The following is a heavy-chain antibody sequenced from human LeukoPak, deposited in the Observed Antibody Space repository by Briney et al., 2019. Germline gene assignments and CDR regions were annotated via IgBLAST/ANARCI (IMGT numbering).Heavy chain of an antibody. CDR1: GFTFSSYW. D-gene: IGHD3-22*01. CDR3: SRSAYYDGSGNYYDY. Sequence: GGSLRLSCAASGFTFSSYWMHWVRQAPGKGLVWVSRISDGGSTTTYADSVKGRFTISRDNAKDTLYLQMNGLRAEDTAVYYCSRSAYYDGSGNYYDYWGQGTLVTVSS. J-gene: IGHJ4*02. CDR2: ISDGGSTT. V-gene: IGHV3-74*01.